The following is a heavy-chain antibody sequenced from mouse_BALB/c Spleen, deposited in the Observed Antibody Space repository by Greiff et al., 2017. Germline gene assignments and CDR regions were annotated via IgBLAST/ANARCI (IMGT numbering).Heavy chain of an antibody. Sequence: QLQESGAELVKPGASVKLSCTASGFNIKDTYMHWVKQRPEQGLEWIGRIDPANGNTKYDPKFQGKATITADTSYNTAYLQLSSLTSEDTAVYYCALNYYGSSYGWFAYWGQGTLVTVSA. CDR3: ALNYYGSSYGWFAY. D-gene: IGHD1-1*01. CDR1: GFNIKDTY. J-gene: IGHJ3*01. CDR2: IDPANGNT. V-gene: IGHV14-3*02.